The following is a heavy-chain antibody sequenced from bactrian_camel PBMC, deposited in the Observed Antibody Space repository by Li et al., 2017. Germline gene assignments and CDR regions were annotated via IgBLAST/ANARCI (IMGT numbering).Heavy chain of an antibody. J-gene: IGHJ4*01. V-gene: IGHV3S55*01. CDR3: AADSQSITYCRGGYWFHRDSGY. Sequence: HVQLVESGGGSVQAGSSLRLSCAISGASEGRYCMLWFRHTPGKERQGVAAIDGDGTTRYADTVKGRFTSSRDNAKNTLFLQMDSLKPEDTAMYYCAADSQSITYCRGGYWFHRDSGYWGQGTQVTVSS. D-gene: IGHD2*01. CDR2: IDGDGTT. CDR1: GASEGRYC.